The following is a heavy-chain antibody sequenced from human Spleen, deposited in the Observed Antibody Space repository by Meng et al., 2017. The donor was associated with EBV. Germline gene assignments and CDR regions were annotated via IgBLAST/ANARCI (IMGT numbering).Heavy chain of an antibody. CDR2: INGGSGNT. D-gene: IGHD1-26*01. CDR1: GSTFTSYA. Sequence: HVPSVPSWATVEYTVACDPVACKSPGSTFTSYAMQWVRQAPGQSLEWIGWINGGSGNTKYSQQFQGRVTITRDTSASTVYMELSSLRSEESAVYYCARSIDSGVFDPWGQGTLVTVSS. V-gene: IGHV1-3*01. J-gene: IGHJ5*02. CDR3: ARSIDSGVFDP.